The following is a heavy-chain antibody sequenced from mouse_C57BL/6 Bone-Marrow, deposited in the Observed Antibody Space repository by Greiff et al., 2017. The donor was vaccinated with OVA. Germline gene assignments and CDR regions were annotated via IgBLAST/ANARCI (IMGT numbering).Heavy chain of an antibody. J-gene: IGHJ1*03. V-gene: IGHV1-81*01. Sequence: VQLQQSGAELARPGASVKLSCKASGHTFTSYGISWVKQRTGQGLEWIGEIYPRSGNTYYNEKFKGKATLTADKSSSTAYMELRSLTSDDSAVYFCANYYGSSHWYFDVWGTGTTVTVSS. CDR1: GHTFTSYG. CDR2: IYPRSGNT. CDR3: ANYYGSSHWYFDV. D-gene: IGHD1-1*01.